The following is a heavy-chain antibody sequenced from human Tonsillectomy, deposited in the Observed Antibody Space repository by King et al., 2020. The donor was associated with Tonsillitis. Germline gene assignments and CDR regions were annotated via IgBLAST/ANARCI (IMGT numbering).Heavy chain of an antibody. D-gene: IGHD3-9*01. J-gene: IGHJ5*02. CDR1: GFSLSNARMG. Sequence: TLKESGPVLVKPTETLTLTCTVSGFSLSNARMGVSWIRQPPGKALEWLAHIFSNDEKSYSTSLKSRLTISEDTSKSQVVLTMTNMDPVDTATYYCARIGCYDILTGYYSECWFDPWGQGTLVTVSS. CDR3: ARIGCYDILTGYYSECWFDP. V-gene: IGHV2-26*01. CDR2: IFSNDEK.